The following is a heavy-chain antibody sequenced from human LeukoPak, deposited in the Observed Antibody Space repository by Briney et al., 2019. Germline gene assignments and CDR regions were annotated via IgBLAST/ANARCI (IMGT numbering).Heavy chain of an antibody. V-gene: IGHV3-21*01. J-gene: IGHJ4*02. D-gene: IGHD2-2*01. CDR2: ISIGNTYI. CDR3: ARGDSNQPFDY. CDR1: GFTFSRYS. Sequence: GGSLRLSCAASGFTFSRYSMNWVRQAPGKGLEWVSSISIGNTYIYYADSVKGRFTISRDNAKNSLYLQMNSLRAEDTAVYYCARGDSNQPFDYWGQGTLVTVSS.